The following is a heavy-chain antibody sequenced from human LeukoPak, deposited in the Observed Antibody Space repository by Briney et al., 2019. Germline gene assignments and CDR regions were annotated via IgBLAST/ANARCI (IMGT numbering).Heavy chain of an antibody. D-gene: IGHD1-1*01. Sequence: QPGRSLRLSCAASGFTFDEYAMHWVRQAPGKGLEWVSGISWNSGSIGYADSVKGRFTISRDNAKNSLYLQMNSLRAEDTALYYCAKDIANWNDGSFDYWGQGTLVTVSS. CDR1: GFTFDEYA. CDR3: AKDIANWNDGSFDY. J-gene: IGHJ4*02. CDR2: ISWNSGSI. V-gene: IGHV3-9*01.